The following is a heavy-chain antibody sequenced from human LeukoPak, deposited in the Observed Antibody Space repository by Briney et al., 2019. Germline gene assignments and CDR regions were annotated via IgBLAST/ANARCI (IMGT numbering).Heavy chain of an antibody. J-gene: IGHJ3*02. CDR1: GGTFSNFA. CDR2: IIPIVDVT. D-gene: IGHD3-3*01. Sequence: SVKVSCKASGGTFSNFAFSWVRQAPGQGLQWVGRIIPIVDVTSYAQNFKGRVTITADESTSTAYMELSSLRSEDTAVYYCAFFGVVISDAFDIWGQGTMVTVSS. CDR3: AFFGVVISDAFDI. V-gene: IGHV1-69*04.